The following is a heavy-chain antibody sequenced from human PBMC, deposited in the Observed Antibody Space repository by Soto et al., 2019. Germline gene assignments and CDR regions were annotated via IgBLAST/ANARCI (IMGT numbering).Heavy chain of an antibody. CDR1: GGSISTTNNY. CDR2: IYYSGTT. J-gene: IGHJ4*02. D-gene: IGHD6-25*01. CDR3: ARLGQRLTYYLDD. V-gene: IGHV4-39*01. Sequence: SETLSLTCSVSGGSISTTNNYWGWIRQSPGKGLEWIGNIYYSGTTYYNPSLKSRVTISVDTSNNQFSLRLTSVTAADTAVYYCARLGQRLTYYLDDWGLGTLVTVSS.